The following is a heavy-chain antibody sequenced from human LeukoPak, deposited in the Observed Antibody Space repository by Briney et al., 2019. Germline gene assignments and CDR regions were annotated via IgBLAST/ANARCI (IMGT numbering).Heavy chain of an antibody. CDR1: GFTFSSYG. V-gene: IGHV3-64D*06. Sequence: PGGSLRLSCSASGFTFSSYGIHWVRQAPGKGLEYVSGISGTGGSTYYADSVKGRFTISRDNSKNTLYLQMSSLRTEDTAVYYCVKGPPVGSFYYSMDVWGKGTTVTVSS. CDR3: VKGPPVGSFYYSMDV. J-gene: IGHJ6*04. D-gene: IGHD1-14*01. CDR2: ISGTGGST.